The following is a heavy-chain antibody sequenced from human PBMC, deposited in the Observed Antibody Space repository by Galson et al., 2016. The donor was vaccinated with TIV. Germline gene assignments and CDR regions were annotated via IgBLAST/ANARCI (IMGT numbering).Heavy chain of an antibody. CDR3: ARGSDYYDGSGYQN. J-gene: IGHJ4*02. V-gene: IGHV1-69*13. Sequence: SVKVSCKASGVTFSSYAISWVRQAPGRGLEWMGRIIAIFGTTNYAQKFQGRVTITADESTSTVYMELRSLISEDTAVYYCARGSDYYDGSGYQNWGQGTLVTVSS. CDR1: GVTFSSYA. CDR2: IIAIFGTT. D-gene: IGHD3-22*01.